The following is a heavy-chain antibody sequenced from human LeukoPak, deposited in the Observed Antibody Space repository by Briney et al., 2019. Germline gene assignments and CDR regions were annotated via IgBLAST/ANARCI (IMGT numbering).Heavy chain of an antibody. CDR1: GYTLTELS. Sequence: ASVKVSCKVSGYTLTELSMHWVRQAPGKGLEWMGGFDPEDGETIYAQKFQGRATMTEDTSTDTAYMELSSLRSEDTAVYYCATGFSSSYYYYYMDVWGKGTTVTVSS. CDR2: FDPEDGET. D-gene: IGHD6-6*01. V-gene: IGHV1-24*01. J-gene: IGHJ6*03. CDR3: ATGFSSSYYYYYMDV.